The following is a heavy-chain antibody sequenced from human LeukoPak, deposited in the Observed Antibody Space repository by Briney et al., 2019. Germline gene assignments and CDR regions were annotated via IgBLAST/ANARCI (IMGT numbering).Heavy chain of an antibody. J-gene: IGHJ2*01. CDR2: IVVGRGNT. CDR3: AADRRAYYDILTGLPHWYFDL. V-gene: IGHV1-58*02. Sequence: PVKGSCKASGITFSSSAMQWGRQARGQRLEWIGWIVVGRGNTNYAQKFQERVTITRDMSTSTAYMELSSLRSEDTAVYYCAADRRAYYDILTGLPHWYFDLWGRGTLVTVSS. CDR1: GITFSSSA. D-gene: IGHD3-9*01.